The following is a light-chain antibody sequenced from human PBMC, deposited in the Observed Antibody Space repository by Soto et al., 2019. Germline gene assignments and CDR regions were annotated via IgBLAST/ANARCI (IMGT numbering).Light chain of an antibody. CDR1: QSVSIK. CDR2: GAA. J-gene: IGKJ1*01. V-gene: IGKV3-15*01. CDR3: QQYYGWPWT. Sequence: EIVMTQSPATLSVSPVERATLSCRASQSVSIKLAWYQQRPGQAPRLLIYGAATRATGIPARFSGSVSETEFTLTIDSLQAEDCAVDSWQQYYGWPWTSGEGSKVDIK.